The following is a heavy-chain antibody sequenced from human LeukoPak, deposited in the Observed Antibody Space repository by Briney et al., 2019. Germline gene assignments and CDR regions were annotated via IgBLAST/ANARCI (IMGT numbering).Heavy chain of an antibody. CDR1: GCTFSSYW. CDR3: ARVSTSTSCFDY. J-gene: IGHJ4*02. V-gene: IGHV3-7*03. CDR2: IKQDGSEK. Sequence: GGSLRLSCAASGCTFSSYWMSWVRQAPGKGLEWVGNIKQDGSEKYYVDSVKGGFTISRDNAKNSLYLQMNSLRAEDTAVYYCARVSTSTSCFDYWGQGTLVTVSS. D-gene: IGHD2-2*01.